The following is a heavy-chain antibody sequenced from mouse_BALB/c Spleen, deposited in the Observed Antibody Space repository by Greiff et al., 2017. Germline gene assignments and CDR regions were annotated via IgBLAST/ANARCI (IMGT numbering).Heavy chain of an antibody. CDR1: GFSLTSYG. CDR3: ASFPTMTTTRGAMDY. J-gene: IGHJ4*01. CDR2: IWAGGST. D-gene: IGHD2-4*01. Sequence: VKLVESGPGLVAPSQSLSITCTVSGFSLTSYGVHWVRQPPGKGLEWLGVIWAGGSTNYNSALMSRLSISKDNSKSQVFLKMNSLQTDDTAMYYCASFPTMTTTRGAMDYWGQGTSVTVSS. V-gene: IGHV2-9*02.